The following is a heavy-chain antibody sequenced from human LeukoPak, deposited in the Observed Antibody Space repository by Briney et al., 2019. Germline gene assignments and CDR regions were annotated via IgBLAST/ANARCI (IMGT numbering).Heavy chain of an antibody. J-gene: IGHJ5*02. CDR1: GFTFSSYA. D-gene: IGHD6-19*01. V-gene: IGHV3-23*01. CDR2: ISGTGGRT. Sequence: GGSLRLSCAASGFTFSSYAMSWVRQAPGKGLEWVSAISGTGGRTYYADSVEGRFTISRDNSKNTLYLQMNSLRAEDTAVYYCAEEPASSGWFDPWGQGTLVAVSS. CDR3: AEEPASSGWFDP.